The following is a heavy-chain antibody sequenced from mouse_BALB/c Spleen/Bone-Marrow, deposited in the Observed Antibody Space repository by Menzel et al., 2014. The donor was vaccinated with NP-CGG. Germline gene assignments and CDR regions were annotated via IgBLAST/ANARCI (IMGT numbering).Heavy chain of an antibody. CDR2: INPYNGGT. Sequence: VQLQQSGPELVKPGASMRISCRASGYSFTAYTMNWVKQSHGKNLEWIGLINPYNGGTSYNQKFKGKATLTVDKSSSTAYMELLSLTSEDSAVYYCASWSTTGAMDYWGQGASVTVSS. J-gene: IGHJ4*01. V-gene: IGHV1-26*01. CDR3: ASWSTTGAMDY. CDR1: GYSFTAYT. D-gene: IGHD5-1*01.